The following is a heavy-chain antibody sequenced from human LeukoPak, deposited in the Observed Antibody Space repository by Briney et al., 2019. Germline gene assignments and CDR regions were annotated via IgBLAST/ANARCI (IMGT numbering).Heavy chain of an antibody. V-gene: IGHV1-46*01. CDR1: GYTFTGYY. Sequence: ASVKVSCKASGYTFTGYYIHWVRQAPGQGLEWMGMIYPRDGSTSYAQKFQGRVTVTRDTSTSTVHMELSGLRSEDTAVYYCARDQEGFDYWGQGTLVTVSS. CDR3: ARDQEGFDY. J-gene: IGHJ4*02. CDR2: IYPRDGST.